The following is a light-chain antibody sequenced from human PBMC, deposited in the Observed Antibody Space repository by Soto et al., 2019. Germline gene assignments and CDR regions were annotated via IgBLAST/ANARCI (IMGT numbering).Light chain of an antibody. V-gene: IGKV4-1*01. J-gene: IGKJ4*01. CDR1: QSVLYSSNNKNY. CDR2: WAS. CDR3: QQYYSTPPT. Sequence: DIVMTQSPDSLAVSLGERATINCKSSQSVLYSSNNKNYSAWYQQKPGQPPKLRIYWASTRESGVPDRFSGSGSGTDFTLTISSLQAEDVAVYYCQQYYSTPPTFGGGTKVDIK.